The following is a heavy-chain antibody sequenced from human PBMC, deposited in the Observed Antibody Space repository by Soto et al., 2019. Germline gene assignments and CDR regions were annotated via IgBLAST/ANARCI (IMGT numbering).Heavy chain of an antibody. CDR2: IYYNGST. Sequence: QVQLQESAPGLVKPSETLSLTCTVSGGSISSYCWSWIRQPPGKGMEWIGYIYYNGSTNYNPSLKSRVTISLDKSENQFSLKVTSLTAADTAVYYCASRDPGTSVDYWGQGTLVTVSS. J-gene: IGHJ4*02. V-gene: IGHV4-59*08. D-gene: IGHD1-7*01. CDR3: ASRDPGTSVDY. CDR1: GGSISSYC.